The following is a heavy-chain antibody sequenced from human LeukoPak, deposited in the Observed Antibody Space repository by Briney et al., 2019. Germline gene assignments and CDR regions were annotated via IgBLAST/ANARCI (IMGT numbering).Heavy chain of an antibody. CDR3: ARGRGGATTGLDH. CDR1: GYTFNGYY. D-gene: IGHD1-26*01. V-gene: IGHV1-2*02. CDR2: INSNSGAR. Sequence: ASVKVSCKASGYTFNGYYMHRVRQAPGQGLESMGWINSNSGARNYGQKFQGRVTMSRDTAINTAYMELTSLTSDDTGVYYCARGRGGATTGLDHWAQGTLVTVSS. J-gene: IGHJ4*02.